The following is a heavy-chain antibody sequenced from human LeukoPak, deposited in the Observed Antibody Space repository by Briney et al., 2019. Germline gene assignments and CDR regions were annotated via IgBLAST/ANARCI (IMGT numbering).Heavy chain of an antibody. CDR1: GGSISSSSYY. CDR2: IYYSGST. Sequence: SETLSLTCTVSGGSISSSSYYWGWIRQPPGTGLEWIGSIYYSGSTNYNPSLKSRVTISVDTSKNQFSLKLSSVTAADTAVYYCARGGPTIFGVTKPIDYWGQGTLVTVSS. D-gene: IGHD3-3*01. CDR3: ARGGPTIFGVTKPIDY. J-gene: IGHJ4*02. V-gene: IGHV4-39*07.